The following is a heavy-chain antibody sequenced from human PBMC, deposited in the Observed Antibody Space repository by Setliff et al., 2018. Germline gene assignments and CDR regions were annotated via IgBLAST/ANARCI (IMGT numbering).Heavy chain of an antibody. CDR2: IIPIFGTA. CDR1: GGTFSSYA. Sequence: WASVKVSCKASGGTFSSYAISWVRQAPGQGLEWMGGIIPIFGTANYAQKFQGRVTITTDESTSTAYMELSSLRSEDTAVYYCARRWDFGYFDYWGQGTLVTVSS. V-gene: IGHV1-69*05. CDR3: ARRWDFGYFDY. J-gene: IGHJ4*02. D-gene: IGHD1-26*01.